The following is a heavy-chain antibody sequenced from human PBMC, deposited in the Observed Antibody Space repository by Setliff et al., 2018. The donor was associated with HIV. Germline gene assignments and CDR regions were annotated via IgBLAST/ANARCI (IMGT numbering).Heavy chain of an antibody. D-gene: IGHD6-19*01. CDR2: IATDETIT. CDR3: AREGASSGHAGCFDS. J-gene: IGHJ4*02. CDR1: GFTLRNYV. V-gene: IGHV3-30*04. Sequence: SLRLSCGASGFTLRNYVMHWVRQAPGKGLEWVAVIATDETITNYADSVKGRFTISRDNSKNTLYLQMNSLRVEDTSVYYCAREGASSGHAGCFDSWGQGALVTVSS.